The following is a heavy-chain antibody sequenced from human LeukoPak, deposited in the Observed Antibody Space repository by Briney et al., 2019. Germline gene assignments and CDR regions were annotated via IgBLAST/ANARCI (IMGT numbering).Heavy chain of an antibody. J-gene: IGHJ3*02. CDR1: GFTFSGSA. V-gene: IGHV3-73*01. CDR2: IRSKANSYAT. D-gene: IGHD6-13*01. CDR3: TSSVLGIADAFDI. Sequence: GGSLRLSCAASGFTFSGSAMHWVRQASGKGLEWVGRIRSKANSYATAYAASVKGRFTISRDDSKNTAYLQMNSLKTEDTAVYYCTSSVLGIADAFDIWGQGTMVTVSS.